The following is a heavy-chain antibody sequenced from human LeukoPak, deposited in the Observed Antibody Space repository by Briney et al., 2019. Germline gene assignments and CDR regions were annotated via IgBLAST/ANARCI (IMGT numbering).Heavy chain of an antibody. CDR2: IYHSGNT. CDR1: GASISSSNW. V-gene: IGHV4-4*02. Sequence: SGTLSLTCAVSGASISSSNWWTWVRQPPGKGLEWIGEIYHSGNTNYNPSLKSRVTISVDTSKNQFSLKLSSVTAADTAVYYCTRGSIAYYYMDVWGKGTTVTISS. D-gene: IGHD3-22*01. CDR3: TRGSIAYYYMDV. J-gene: IGHJ6*03.